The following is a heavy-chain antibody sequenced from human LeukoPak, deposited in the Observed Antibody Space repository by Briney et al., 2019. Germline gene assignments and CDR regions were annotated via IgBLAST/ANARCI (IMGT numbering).Heavy chain of an antibody. Sequence: GRSLRLSCAASGFTFDDYAMHWVRQAPGKGLEWVSGISWNSGSIGYADSVKGRFTISRDNAKNSLYLQMNSLRAEDTALYYCAKSPGGYCSSTRCYVAPYFQHWGQGTLVTVSS. CDR1: GFTFDDYA. D-gene: IGHD2-2*01. CDR2: ISWNSGSI. J-gene: IGHJ1*01. V-gene: IGHV3-9*01. CDR3: AKSPGGYCSSTRCYVAPYFQH.